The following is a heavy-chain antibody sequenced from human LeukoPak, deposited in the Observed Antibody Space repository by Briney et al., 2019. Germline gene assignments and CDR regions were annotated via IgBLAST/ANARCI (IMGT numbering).Heavy chain of an antibody. D-gene: IGHD2-2*01. J-gene: IGHJ4*02. CDR3: AKPVPAHDSKN. CDR2: ISSSSSYI. CDR1: GFTFSSYS. Sequence: GGSLRLSCAASGFTFSSYSMNWVRQAPGKGLEWVSSISSSSSYIYYADSVKGRFTISRDNAKNSLYLQMNSLRAEDTAVYYCAKPVPAHDSKNWGQGTLVTVSS. V-gene: IGHV3-21*04.